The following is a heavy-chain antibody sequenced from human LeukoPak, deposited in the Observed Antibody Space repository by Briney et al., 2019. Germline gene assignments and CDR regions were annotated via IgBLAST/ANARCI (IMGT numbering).Heavy chain of an antibody. J-gene: IGHJ6*03. CDR1: GYTFTSYG. CDR2: ISAYNGNT. Sequence: ASVKVSCKASGYTFTSYGISWVRQAPGQGLEWMGWISAYNGNTNYAQKLQGRVTMTTDTSTSTAYMELSSLRSEDTAVYYCATLPHAYYYYYMDVWGKGTTVTVSS. V-gene: IGHV1-18*01. D-gene: IGHD2-21*02. CDR3: ATLPHAYYYYYMDV.